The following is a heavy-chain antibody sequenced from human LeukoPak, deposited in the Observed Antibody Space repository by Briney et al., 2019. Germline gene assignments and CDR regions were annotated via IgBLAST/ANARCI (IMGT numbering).Heavy chain of an antibody. V-gene: IGHV3-30*04. Sequence: GGSLRLSCAASGFTFSSYAMHWVRQAPGKGLEWVAVISYDGSNKYYADSVKGRFTISRDNSKNTLYLQMNSLRAEDTAVYYCAGEKIAAAGTGDYWGQGTLVTVSS. J-gene: IGHJ4*02. CDR2: ISYDGSNK. D-gene: IGHD6-13*01. CDR1: GFTFSSYA. CDR3: AGEKIAAAGTGDY.